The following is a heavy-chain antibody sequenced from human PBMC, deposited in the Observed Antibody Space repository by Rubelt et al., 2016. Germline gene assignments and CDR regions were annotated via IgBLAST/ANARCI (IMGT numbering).Heavy chain of an antibody. CDR3: ARKGYGYGMDV. Sequence: QVQLVQSGAEVKKPGASVKVSCKASGYTFTSYAMHWVRQAPGQRLEWMGWINAGNGNTKYSQKFQGRVTITRDTSASTADMERSSLRSEDTAVYYCARKGYGYGMDVWGQGTTVTVSS. D-gene: IGHD3-16*01. J-gene: IGHJ6*02. CDR1: GYTFTSYA. V-gene: IGHV1-3*01. CDR2: INAGNGNT.